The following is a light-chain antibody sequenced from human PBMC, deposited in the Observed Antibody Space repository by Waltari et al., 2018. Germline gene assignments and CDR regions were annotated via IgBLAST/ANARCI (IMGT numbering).Light chain of an antibody. Sequence: DIQMTQSPSSLSASVGDRVTITCQASQDITNNLTWYQRKSGKVPKLLIYRASTLHSGVPSRFSGSGSGTDFTLTISNLQPEDFATYYCQQGYGAPPTFGGGTKVEI. J-gene: IGKJ4*01. CDR2: RAS. CDR1: QDITNN. CDR3: QQGYGAPPT. V-gene: IGKV1-9*01.